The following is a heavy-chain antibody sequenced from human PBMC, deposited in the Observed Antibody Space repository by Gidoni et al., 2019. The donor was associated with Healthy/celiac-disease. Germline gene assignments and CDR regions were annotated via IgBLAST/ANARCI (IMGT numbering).Heavy chain of an antibody. J-gene: IGHJ4*02. CDR3: AKDGGYIVVVPGAKWR. CDR1: GFTFSSYA. D-gene: IGHD2-2*01. CDR2: ISGSGGST. V-gene: IGHV3-23*01. Sequence: EVQLLESGGGLVQPGGSLRLSCAASGFTFSSYAMSWVRQAPGKGLGWVSAISGSGGSTYYADSVKGRFTISRDNSKNTLYLQMNSLRAEDTAVYYCAKDGGYIVVVPGAKWRWGQGTLVTVSS.